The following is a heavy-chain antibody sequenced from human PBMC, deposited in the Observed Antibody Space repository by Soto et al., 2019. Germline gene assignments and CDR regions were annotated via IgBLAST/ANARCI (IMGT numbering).Heavy chain of an antibody. CDR1: GYTFTDYK. CDR2: VDPNGGGT. Sequence: ASVKVSCKTSGYTFTDYKLHWVRQAPGQGLEWMGWVDPNGGGTNSAQKFQGSVTMTRDTSITTAYLELSRLRTNDTATYFCGPGVEYGPKGRIAWGQGTLVPVSS. J-gene: IGHJ5*02. D-gene: IGHD7-27*01. CDR3: GPGVEYGPKGRIA. V-gene: IGHV1-2*04.